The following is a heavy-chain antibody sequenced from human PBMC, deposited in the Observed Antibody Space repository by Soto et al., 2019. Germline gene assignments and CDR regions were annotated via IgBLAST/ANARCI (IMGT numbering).Heavy chain of an antibody. J-gene: IGHJ4*02. Sequence: EVQLVESGGGLVQPGGSLRLSCAASGFTFSGSWMHWVRQAPGKGLVWVSRINGDGSGTSYADFVKGRFTISRDDAKNTLYLQMSSLRAEDTALYYCAKGRGGSGSLTPRVDFWGQGTLVTVSS. CDR2: INGDGSGT. V-gene: IGHV3-74*01. CDR1: GFTFSGSW. CDR3: AKGRGGSGSLTPRVDF. D-gene: IGHD3-10*01.